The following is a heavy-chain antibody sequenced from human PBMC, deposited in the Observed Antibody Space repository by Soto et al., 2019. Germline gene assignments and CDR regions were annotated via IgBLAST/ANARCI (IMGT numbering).Heavy chain of an antibody. CDR3: ARGFDSNAFDI. Sequence: QVQLLQSGAEVKMPGASVKVSCKASGYTFTSYGMTWVRQAPGQGLEWMGWISAYSGNTNYAQKLQGRVTMTRDTTPRTAYMELRSLRSDDTAVYYCARGFDSNAFDIWGQGTMVTVSS. J-gene: IGHJ3*02. D-gene: IGHD3-22*01. V-gene: IGHV1-18*01. CDR1: GYTFTSYG. CDR2: ISAYSGNT.